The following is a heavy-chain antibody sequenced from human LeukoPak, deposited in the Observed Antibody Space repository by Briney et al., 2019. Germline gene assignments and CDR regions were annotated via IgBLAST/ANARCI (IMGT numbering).Heavy chain of an antibody. CDR1: GGSFSGYY. V-gene: IGHV4-34*01. J-gene: IGHJ6*03. CDR2: INHSGST. D-gene: IGHD2-15*01. Sequence: SGTLSLTCAVYGGSFSGYYWSWIRQPPGKGLEWIGEINHSGSTNYNPSLKSRVTITVETSKNQFSLKLSSVTAADTAVYYCAGLATPIYYYYYCLDVWGKGTAVTVSS. CDR3: AGLATPIYYYYYCLDV.